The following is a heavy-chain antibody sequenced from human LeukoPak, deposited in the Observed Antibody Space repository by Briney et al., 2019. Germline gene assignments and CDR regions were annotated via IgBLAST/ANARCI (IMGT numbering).Heavy chain of an antibody. J-gene: IGHJ4*02. CDR3: AREEESSGWSFYYFDY. V-gene: IGHV6-1*01. CDR1: GDSVSSNSAA. D-gene: IGHD6-19*01. Sequence: SQTLSLSCAISGDSVSSNSAAWNWIRQSPSRGLEWLGRTYYRSKWYNDYAVSVKSRITINPDTSKNQFSLQLNSVTPEDTAVYYCAREEESSGWSFYYFDYWGQGTLVTVSS. CDR2: TYYRSKWYN.